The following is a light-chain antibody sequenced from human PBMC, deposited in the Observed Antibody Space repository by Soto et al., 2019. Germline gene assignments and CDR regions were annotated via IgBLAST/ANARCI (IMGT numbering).Light chain of an antibody. CDR1: QSVSSSY. V-gene: IGKV3-20*01. CDR2: GSS. CDR3: QHYGGSPSFT. Sequence: EIVLTQSPGTLSLSPGERATLSCRARQSVSSSYLGWYQQKPGQAPRLLIYGSSGSATDIPDRFSDSGSGTDFTLTISRLEPEDFAVYYCQHYGGSPSFTFGPGTKVDIK. J-gene: IGKJ3*01.